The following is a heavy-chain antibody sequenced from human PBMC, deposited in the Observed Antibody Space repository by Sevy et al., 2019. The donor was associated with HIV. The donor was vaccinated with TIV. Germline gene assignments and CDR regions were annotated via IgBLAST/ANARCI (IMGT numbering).Heavy chain of an antibody. Sequence: GGSLRLPCAASGFTFSNAWMSWVRQAPGKGLEWVGRIKSKTDGGTTDYAPPVKGRFTIARDDSENTLYLQMNSLKNEDTAVYYCSLNTRGSSGAFDYWGQGALVTVSS. CDR3: SLNTRGSSGAFDY. CDR2: IKSKTDGGTT. D-gene: IGHD3-22*01. CDR1: GFTFSNAW. J-gene: IGHJ4*02. V-gene: IGHV3-15*01.